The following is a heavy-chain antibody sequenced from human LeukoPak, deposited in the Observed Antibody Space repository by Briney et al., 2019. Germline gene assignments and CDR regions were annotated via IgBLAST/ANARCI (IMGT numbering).Heavy chain of an antibody. V-gene: IGHV3-7*05. CDR2: IKQDGSEK. Sequence: GGSLRLSRAASGFTFSSFWMGWVRQAPGKGLEWVANIKQDGSEKYYVDSVKGRITISRDNAEKSVYLQMNSLRAEDTAVYYCARVRYCSGGSCSHFDYWGQGTLVTVSS. CDR3: ARVRYCSGGSCSHFDY. D-gene: IGHD2-15*01. CDR1: GFTFSSFW. J-gene: IGHJ4*02.